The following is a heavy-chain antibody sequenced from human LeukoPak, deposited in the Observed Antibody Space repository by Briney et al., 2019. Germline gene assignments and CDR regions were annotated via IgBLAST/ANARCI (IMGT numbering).Heavy chain of an antibody. Sequence: PGGSLRLSCAASGFTFSSYGMHWVRQAPGKGLEWVSGISTSGASAYSADSVKGRFTISRDNSKNTFFLQMNSLRVEDTAVYYCAKGGSGWYGHFDHWGQGALVTVSS. CDR2: ISTSGASA. CDR1: GFTFSSYG. D-gene: IGHD6-19*01. J-gene: IGHJ4*02. V-gene: IGHV3-23*01. CDR3: AKGGSGWYGHFDH.